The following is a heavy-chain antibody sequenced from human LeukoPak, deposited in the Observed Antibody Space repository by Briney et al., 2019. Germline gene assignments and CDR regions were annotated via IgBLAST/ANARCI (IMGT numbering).Heavy chain of an antibody. CDR3: AGTSHYYYYMDV. CDR2: IYYSGST. CDR1: GDSISSYY. V-gene: IGHV4-59*01. J-gene: IGHJ6*03. Sequence: SETLSLTCTVSGDSISSYYWSWIRQPPGKGLEWIGYIYYSGSTNYNPSLKSRVTISVDTSKNQFSLKLSSVTAADTAVYYCAGTSHYYYYMDVWGKGTTVTISS.